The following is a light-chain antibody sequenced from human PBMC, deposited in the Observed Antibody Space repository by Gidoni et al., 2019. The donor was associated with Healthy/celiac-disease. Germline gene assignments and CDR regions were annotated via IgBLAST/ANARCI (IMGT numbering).Light chain of an antibody. J-gene: IGKJ5*01. CDR2: AAS. V-gene: IGKV1-9*01. CDR1: PGISSY. CDR3: QQLNSYPIT. Sequence: DIQLTQSPSFLSASVGDRVTVTCLASPGISSYLAWYQQKPGKAPKLLIYAASTLHSGVPSRFSVSGSGTEFTLTISSLQPEDFATYYCQQLNSYPITFGQGTRLEIK.